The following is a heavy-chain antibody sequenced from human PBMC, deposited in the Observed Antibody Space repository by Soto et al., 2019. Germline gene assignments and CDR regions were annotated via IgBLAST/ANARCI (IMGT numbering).Heavy chain of an antibody. Sequence: EVQLVESGGGLVQPGGSLRLSCAASGFTVSSNYMSWVRQAPGKGLEWVSVIYSGGSTYYADSVKGRFTTSRDNSKNTLYLQMTSLRAEDTAVYYCAREGEEGYNYPKQFDYWGQGTLVTVSS. J-gene: IGHJ4*02. CDR2: IYSGGST. D-gene: IGHD5-12*01. CDR1: GFTVSSNY. CDR3: AREGEEGYNYPKQFDY. V-gene: IGHV3-66*01.